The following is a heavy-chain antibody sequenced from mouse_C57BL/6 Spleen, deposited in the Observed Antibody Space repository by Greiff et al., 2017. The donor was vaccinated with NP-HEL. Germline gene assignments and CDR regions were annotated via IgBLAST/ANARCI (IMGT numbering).Heavy chain of an antibody. V-gene: IGHV1-82*01. CDR2: IYPGDGDT. CDR3: AYHYYGSSYAMDY. CDR1: GYAFSSSW. J-gene: IGHJ4*01. D-gene: IGHD1-1*01. Sequence: QVHVKQSGPELVKPGASVKISCKASGYAFSSSWMNWVKQRPGKGLEWIGRIYPGDGDTNYNGKFKGKATLTADKSSSTAYMQLSSLTSEDSAVYFCAYHYYGSSYAMDYWGQGTSVTVSS.